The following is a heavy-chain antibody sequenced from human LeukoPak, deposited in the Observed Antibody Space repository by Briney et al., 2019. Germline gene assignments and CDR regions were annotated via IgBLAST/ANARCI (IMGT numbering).Heavy chain of an antibody. D-gene: IGHD6-13*01. CDR3: AYSSSWYSPPYYYYMDV. V-gene: IGHV7-4-1*02. Sequence: APVKVSCKASGYTFTDYAMNWVRQAPGQGLEWMGWINSNNGNPTYGQGFTGRFVFSLDTSVSTTYLQINSLKTEDTAVYYCAYSSSWYSPPYYYYMDVWGKGTTVTVSS. CDR2: INSNNGNP. J-gene: IGHJ6*03. CDR1: GYTFTDYA.